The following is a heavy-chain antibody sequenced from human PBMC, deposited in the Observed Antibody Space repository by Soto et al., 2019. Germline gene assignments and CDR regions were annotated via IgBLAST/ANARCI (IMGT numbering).Heavy chain of an antibody. J-gene: IGHJ4*02. V-gene: IGHV3-30*18. Sequence: SLRLSCAASGFTFSSYGVHWVRQAPGKGLEWVAVISYDGSNKYYADSVKGRFTISRDNSKNTLYLQMNSLRAEDTAVYYCAKNPTSMVRGVKGVYYFDYWGQGTLVTVSS. CDR1: GFTFSSYG. CDR3: AKNPTSMVRGVKGVYYFDY. D-gene: IGHD3-10*01. CDR2: ISYDGSNK.